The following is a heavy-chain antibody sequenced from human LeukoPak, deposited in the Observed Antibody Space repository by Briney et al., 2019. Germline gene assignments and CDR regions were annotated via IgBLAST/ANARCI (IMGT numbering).Heavy chain of an antibody. Sequence: ASVKVSCKASGYTFTSYGISWVRQAPGQGLEWMGWISAYNGNTNYAQKLQGRVTMTTDTSTSTAYMELRSLRSDDTAVYYCARDLRRYCSGGSCLGFDYWGQGTLVTVSS. CDR3: ARDLRRYCSGGSCLGFDY. CDR1: GYTFTSYG. V-gene: IGHV1-18*01. D-gene: IGHD2-15*01. J-gene: IGHJ4*02. CDR2: ISAYNGNT.